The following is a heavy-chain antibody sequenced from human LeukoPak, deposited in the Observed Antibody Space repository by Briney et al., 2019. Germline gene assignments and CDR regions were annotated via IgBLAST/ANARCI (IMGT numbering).Heavy chain of an antibody. D-gene: IGHD3-22*01. V-gene: IGHV4-34*01. Sequence: PSETLSLTCAVYGGSFSGYYWSWIRQPPGKGLEWIGEINHSGSTNYNPSLKSRVTISVDTSKNQFSLKLGSVTAADTAVYHCARSVRNYFDYWAQGTLVTVSS. CDR2: INHSGST. CDR3: ARSVRNYFDY. J-gene: IGHJ4*02. CDR1: GGSFSGYY.